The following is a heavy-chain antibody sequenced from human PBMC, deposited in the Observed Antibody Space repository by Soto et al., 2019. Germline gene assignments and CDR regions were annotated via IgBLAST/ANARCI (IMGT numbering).Heavy chain of an antibody. CDR1: GFTFTSYG. CDR3: ARGGDVNYYHVMDV. CDR2: ISAYNGKT. D-gene: IGHD5-12*01. V-gene: IGHV1-18*01. Sequence: QVQLVQSGGEVKKPGASVKLSCTASGFTFTSYGISWVRQAPGQGLEWMGWISAYNGKTNYAQNVQGRVTMPTDTSTRTAYMDLRSLRSDDTAVYYCARGGDVNYYHVMDVWGQGTTVTVSS. J-gene: IGHJ6*02.